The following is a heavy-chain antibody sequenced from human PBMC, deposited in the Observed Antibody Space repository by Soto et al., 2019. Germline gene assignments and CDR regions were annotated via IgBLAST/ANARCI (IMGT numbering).Heavy chain of an antibody. CDR2: ISGSGGST. D-gene: IGHD6-6*01. V-gene: IGHV3-23*01. Sequence: GGSLRLSCAASGFTFSSYAMSWVRQAPGKGLEWVSAISGSGGSTYYADSVKGRFTISRDNSKNTLYLQMNSLRAEDTAVYYCAKGTHSSSSGLSFHFDYWGQGTLVTVSS. CDR3: AKGTHSSSSGLSFHFDY. J-gene: IGHJ4*02. CDR1: GFTFSSYA.